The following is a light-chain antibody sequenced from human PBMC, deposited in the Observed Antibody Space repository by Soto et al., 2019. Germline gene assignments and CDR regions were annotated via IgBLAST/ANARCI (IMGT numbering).Light chain of an antibody. CDR1: QSVTNY. CDR3: QHTNWPIT. Sequence: EILLTQSPGTLSLSPGERATLSCRASQSVTNYLAWYQQKPGQAPRLLIYDASDRATGIPARFSGSGSETDFTLTISSLEPEDSAVYYCQHTNWPITFGQGTRLEIK. J-gene: IGKJ5*01. CDR2: DAS. V-gene: IGKV3-11*01.